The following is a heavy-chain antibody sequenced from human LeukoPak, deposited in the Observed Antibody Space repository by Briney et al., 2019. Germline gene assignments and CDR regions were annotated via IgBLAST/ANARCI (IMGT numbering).Heavy chain of an antibody. D-gene: IGHD4-17*01. V-gene: IGHV3-23*01. CDR3: ARGSYGDYDY. J-gene: IGHJ4*02. CDR1: GFNFSSYA. Sequence: PGGFLRLSCAGSGFNFSSYAMSWIRQAPEKGLEWVSAIGRGGTTYYPDSVKGRFTISRDNSKNTLFLQMNSLRADDTAVYFCARGSYGDYDYWGQGTLVTVSS. CDR2: IGRGGTT.